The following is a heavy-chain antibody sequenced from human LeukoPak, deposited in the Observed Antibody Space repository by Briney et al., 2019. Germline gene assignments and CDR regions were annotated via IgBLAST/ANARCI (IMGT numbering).Heavy chain of an antibody. V-gene: IGHV4-59*08. CDR3: ARRSGSGVDY. Sequence: SETLSLTCTVSGGSISSYYWSWIRQPPGKGLEWIGYIYYSGSTNYNPSLKSRVTISVDTSKNQLSLKLSSVTAADTAVYYCARRSGSGVDYWGQGTLVTVSS. CDR2: IYYSGST. CDR1: GGSISSYY. J-gene: IGHJ4*02. D-gene: IGHD1-26*01.